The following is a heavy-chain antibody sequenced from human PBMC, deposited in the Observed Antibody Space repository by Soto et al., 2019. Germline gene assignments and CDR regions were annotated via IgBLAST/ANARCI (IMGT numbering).Heavy chain of an antibody. J-gene: IGHJ4*02. D-gene: IGHD3-22*01. V-gene: IGHV3-53*01. CDR2: IYSGGST. CDR1: GFTVSSNY. CDR3: ARENALYYYDSSGNYFEY. Sequence: PGESLKISCAASGFTVSSNYMSWVRQAPGKGLEWVSVIYSGGSTYYADSVKGRFTISRDNSKNTLYLQMNSLRAEDTAVYYCARENALYYYDSSGNYFEYWGQGTQVTVSS.